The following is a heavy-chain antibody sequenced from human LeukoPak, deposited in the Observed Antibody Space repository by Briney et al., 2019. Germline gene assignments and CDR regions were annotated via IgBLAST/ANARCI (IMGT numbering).Heavy chain of an antibody. CDR2: FDPEDGET. CDR1: GYTLTELS. D-gene: IGHD6-13*01. J-gene: IGHJ4*02. CDR3: AREKSSSWPFDY. V-gene: IGHV1-24*01. Sequence: GASVKVSCKVSGYTLTELSMHWVRQAPGKGLEWMGGFDPEDGETIYAQKFQGRVTMTEDTSTSTAYMELRSLRSDDTAVYYCAREKSSSWPFDYWGQGTLVTVSS.